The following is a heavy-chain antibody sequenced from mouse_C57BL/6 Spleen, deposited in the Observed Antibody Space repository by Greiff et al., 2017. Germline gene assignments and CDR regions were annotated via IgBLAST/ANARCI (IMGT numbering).Heavy chain of an antibody. D-gene: IGHD1-1*01. CDR3: ARSRLYGSSYGY. CDR2: INPGSGGT. Sequence: QVQLQQSGAELVRPGTSVKVSCKASGYAFTNYLIEWVKQRPGQGLEWIGVINPGSGGTNYNEKFKGKATLAADKSSSTAYMQLSSLTSEDSAVXFCARSRLYGSSYGYWGQGTTLTVSS. CDR1: GYAFTNYL. J-gene: IGHJ2*01. V-gene: IGHV1-54*01.